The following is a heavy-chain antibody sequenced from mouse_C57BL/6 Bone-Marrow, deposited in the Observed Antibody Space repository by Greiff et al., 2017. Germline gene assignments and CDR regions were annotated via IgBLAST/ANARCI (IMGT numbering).Heavy chain of an antibody. V-gene: IGHV1-55*01. J-gene: IGHJ3*01. D-gene: IGHD1-1*01. CDR2: IYPGSGST. CDR1: GYTFTSYW. CDR3: ARSYYGTWFAY. Sequence: VQLQQPGAELVKPGASVKMSCKASGYTFTSYWITWVKPRPGQGLEWIGDIYPGSGSTNYNEKFKSKAPLTVDTSSSTAYMQLSSLTSEDSAVYYCARSYYGTWFAYWGQGTLVTVSA.